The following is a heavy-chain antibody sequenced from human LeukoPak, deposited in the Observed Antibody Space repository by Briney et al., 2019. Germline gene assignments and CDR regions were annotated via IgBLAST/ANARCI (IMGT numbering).Heavy chain of an antibody. CDR3: ARYRDYDGSNYYTMWFDP. D-gene: IGHD3-3*01. Sequence: GGSLRLSCAASGFTFSSYEMNWVRQAPGKGLEWVSTISRSATTIYYADSVKGRFTISRDNAKNSLYLRMNSLRAEDTAVYYCARYRDYDGSNYYTMWFDPWGQGTLVTVSS. J-gene: IGHJ5*02. V-gene: IGHV3-48*03. CDR1: GFTFSSYE. CDR2: ISRSATTI.